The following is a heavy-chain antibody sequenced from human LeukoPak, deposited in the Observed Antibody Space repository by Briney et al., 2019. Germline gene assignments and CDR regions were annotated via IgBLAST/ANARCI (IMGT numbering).Heavy chain of an antibody. V-gene: IGHV1-2*04. CDR3: ARDRGSNSGSDY. Sequence: ASVKVSCKASGYTFTGYYMHWVRQAPGQGLEWMGWINPNSGGTNYAQKFQGWVTMTRDTSISTAYMELSSLRSEDTAVYYCARDRGSNSGSDYWGQGTLVTVSS. CDR1: GYTFTGYY. CDR2: INPNSGGT. J-gene: IGHJ4*02. D-gene: IGHD1-26*01.